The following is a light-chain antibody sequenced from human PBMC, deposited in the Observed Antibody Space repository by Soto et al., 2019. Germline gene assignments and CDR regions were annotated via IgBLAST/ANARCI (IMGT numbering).Light chain of an antibody. CDR1: QNVSRF. J-gene: IGKJ4*01. V-gene: IGKV3-11*01. CDR2: DAS. Sequence: EIVLTQSPATLSLSPGERATLSCGASQNVSRFLAWYQRRPGQAPRLLIYDASNRASDIPARFSGSGSGTDFTLTISSLEPEDSAVYYCQQRSNWPPLTFGGGTKVDIK. CDR3: QQRSNWPPLT.